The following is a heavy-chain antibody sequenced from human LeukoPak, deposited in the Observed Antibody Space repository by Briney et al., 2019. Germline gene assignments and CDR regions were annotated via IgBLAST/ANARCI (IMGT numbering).Heavy chain of an antibody. V-gene: IGHV3-66*01. CDR1: GFIATSIN. J-gene: IGHJ3*02. D-gene: IGHD3-22*01. CDR2: IYISGRT. CDR3: ARAPDGYEAFDM. Sequence: GGSLRLSPAVSGFIATSINMSWGCHSPRGGLWWVSVIYISGRTYYAESVKGRFTTSRDNTKNTLYPQMNSLRAEDTAVYYCARAPDGYEAFDMWGQGTMVTVSS.